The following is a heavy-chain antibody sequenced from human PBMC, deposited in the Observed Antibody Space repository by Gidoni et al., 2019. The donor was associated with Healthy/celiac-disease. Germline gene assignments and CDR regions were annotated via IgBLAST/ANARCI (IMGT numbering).Heavy chain of an antibody. CDR2: ISITSSYT. J-gene: IGHJ3*02. CDR3: AREGRGSSYAFDI. V-gene: IGHV3-21*01. D-gene: IGHD6-6*01. CDR1: GINFSGYS. Sequence: QLVESGGGVVEPGGCLRLFCAESGINFSGYSMNWLRQAPGKGLEGVSSISITSSYTAYADSGQGRFTISRHNAKNSLYLQMNSLRAVDPALYYCAREGRGSSYAFDIWGRGTMVTVSS.